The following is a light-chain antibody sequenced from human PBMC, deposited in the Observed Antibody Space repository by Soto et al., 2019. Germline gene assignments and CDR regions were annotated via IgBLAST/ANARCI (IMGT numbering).Light chain of an antibody. CDR3: LQHNNYPRA. CDR1: QDIGKD. Sequence: DIQMTQSPSSLSASVGDRVTITCRASQDIGKDLGWYQQRPGKAPKRLIYAASSLQSGVPSRFSGSGSGTEFILTISSLQPEDFATYSCLQHNNYPRAFGQGTKVEIK. CDR2: AAS. V-gene: IGKV1-17*01. J-gene: IGKJ1*01.